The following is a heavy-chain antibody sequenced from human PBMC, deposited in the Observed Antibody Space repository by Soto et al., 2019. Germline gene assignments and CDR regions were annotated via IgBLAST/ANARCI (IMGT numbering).Heavy chain of an antibody. D-gene: IGHD1-1*01. CDR3: ARDRSVNEGPVPSSGD. CDR1: GGSISSGGYY. Sequence: QVQLQESGPGLVKPSQTLSLTCTVSGGSISSGGYYWSWIRQHPGKGLEWIGYIYYSGSTYYNPSLKSRVTISVDTSKNQFSLKLSSVTAADTAVYYCARDRSVNEGPVPSSGDWGQGTLVTVSS. V-gene: IGHV4-31*03. CDR2: IYYSGST. J-gene: IGHJ4*02.